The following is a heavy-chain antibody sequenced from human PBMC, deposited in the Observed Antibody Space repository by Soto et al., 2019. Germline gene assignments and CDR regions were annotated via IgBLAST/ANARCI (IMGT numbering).Heavy chain of an antibody. J-gene: IGHJ4*02. V-gene: IGHV3-30*18. Sequence: VQLVESGGGVVQPGRSLRLSCAASGFTFSDYAMHWVRQAPGKGLEWVAVVSHDGRNTHYAESVKGRFTISRDSSKNTVSLEMTSLRSEDTAVYYCAKGGRQWLVTSDFNYWGQGALVTVSS. CDR1: GFTFSDYA. CDR2: VSHDGRNT. D-gene: IGHD6-19*01. CDR3: AKGGRQWLVTSDFNY.